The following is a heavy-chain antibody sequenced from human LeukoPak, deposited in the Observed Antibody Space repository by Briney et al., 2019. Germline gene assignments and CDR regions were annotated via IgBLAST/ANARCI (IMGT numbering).Heavy chain of an antibody. D-gene: IGHD2-15*01. CDR2: IYYSGST. Sequence: PSETLSLTCTVSGGSISSSNYYWGRIRQPPGKGLEWIGSIYYSGSTYYNPSLKSRVTISVDTSKNQFSLKLSSVTAADTAVYYCARLRMGFDPWGQGTLVTVSS. V-gene: IGHV4-39*01. CDR3: ARLRMGFDP. J-gene: IGHJ5*02. CDR1: GGSISSSNYY.